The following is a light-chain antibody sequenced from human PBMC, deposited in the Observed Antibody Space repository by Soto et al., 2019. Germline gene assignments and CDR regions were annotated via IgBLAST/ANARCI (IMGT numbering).Light chain of an antibody. Sequence: EIVLTQSPGTLSLSPGERATLSCRASQSVSSSYLAWYQQKLGQAPRLLIYGAFLRATGIPDRFSGSGSGTDFTLTISRLEPEDSAVYYCQQYGSSPRTFGQGTKLEIK. CDR2: GAF. V-gene: IGKV3-20*01. J-gene: IGKJ2*01. CDR3: QQYGSSPRT. CDR1: QSVSSSY.